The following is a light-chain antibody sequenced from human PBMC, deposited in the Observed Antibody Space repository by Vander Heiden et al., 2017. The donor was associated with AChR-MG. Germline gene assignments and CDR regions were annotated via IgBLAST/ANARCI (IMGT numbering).Light chain of an antibody. Sequence: VLPQSPATLSLSPGERATLSCRASQSVNNYLVWLQQKPGQAPRLLIYDASNRATGIPDRFSGSGSGTDFTLTISSLEPEDFAVYYCHQRSNWPHTFGQGTKVEIK. CDR3: HQRSNWPHT. CDR2: DAS. J-gene: IGKJ2*01. CDR1: QSVNNY. V-gene: IGKV3-11*01.